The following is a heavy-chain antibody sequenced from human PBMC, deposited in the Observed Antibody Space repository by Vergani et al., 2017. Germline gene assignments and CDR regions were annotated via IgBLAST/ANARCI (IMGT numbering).Heavy chain of an antibody. J-gene: IGHJ6*02. CDR2: ISGSGGST. D-gene: IGHD6-6*01. V-gene: IGHV3-23*01. Sequence: EVQLLESGGGLVQPGGSLRLSCAASGFTFSSYAMSWVRQAPGKGLEWVSAISGSGGSTYYADSVKGRFTISRDNSKNTLYLQMNSLRAEDTAVYYCAKGEGIAARPYYYYGMDVWGQGTTVTVSS. CDR1: GFTFSSYA. CDR3: AKGEGIAARPYYYYGMDV.